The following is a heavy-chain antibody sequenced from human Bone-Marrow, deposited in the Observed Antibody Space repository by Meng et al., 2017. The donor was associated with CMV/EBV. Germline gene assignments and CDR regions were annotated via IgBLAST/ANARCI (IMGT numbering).Heavy chain of an antibody. CDR1: GYSFTSYW. V-gene: IGHV5-51*01. Sequence: KVSCKGSGYSFTSYWIGWVRQMPGKGLEWMGIIYPGDSDTRYSPSFQGQVTISADKSISTAYLKWSSLKASDTAMYYCARLGGSGYYRNDYYYYYYGMDVWGQGTTVTVSS. J-gene: IGHJ6*02. CDR3: ARLGGSGYYRNDYYYYYYGMDV. CDR2: IYPGDSDT. D-gene: IGHD3-3*01.